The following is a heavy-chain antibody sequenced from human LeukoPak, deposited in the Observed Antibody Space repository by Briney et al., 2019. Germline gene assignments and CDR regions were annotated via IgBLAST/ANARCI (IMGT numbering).Heavy chain of an antibody. V-gene: IGHV3-74*01. J-gene: IGHJ4*02. CDR1: GITIGNYR. CDR2: ISSDGSST. CDR3: AKGGGKVQDY. D-gene: IGHD4-23*01. Sequence: GGSLRLSCAASGITIGNYRMHWVRQAPGKGLVWVSRISSDGSSTNYADSVKGRFTISRDNAKNTLYLQMNSLRAEDTAVYYCAKGGGKVQDYWGQGTLVTVSS.